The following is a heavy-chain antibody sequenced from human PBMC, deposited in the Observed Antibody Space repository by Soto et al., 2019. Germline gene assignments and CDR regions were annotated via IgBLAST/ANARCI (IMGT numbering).Heavy chain of an antibody. J-gene: IGHJ6*02. CDR1: GITFTTYY. CDR2: IYPGDSDK. Sequence: PGESLKISCTASGITFTTYYIAWGRLMPERGLEWLGIIYPGDSDKRYNPSFEGQFTILADKCIRTDYQQWKSMKASDTDIYYCARHRRVWDNQYYYFYGMDVWGQGTTVTVSS. V-gene: IGHV5-51*01. CDR3: ARHRRVWDNQYYYFYGMDV. D-gene: IGHD1-26*01.